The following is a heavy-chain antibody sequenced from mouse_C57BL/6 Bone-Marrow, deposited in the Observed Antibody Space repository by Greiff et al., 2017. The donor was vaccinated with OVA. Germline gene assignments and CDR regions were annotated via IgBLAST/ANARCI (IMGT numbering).Heavy chain of an antibody. V-gene: IGHV1-5*01. D-gene: IGHD1-1*02. CDR2: IYPGNSDT. J-gene: IGHJ1*03. CDR1: GYTFTSYW. Sequence: VQLQQSGTVLARPGASVKMSCKTSGYTFTSYWIHWVKQRPGQGLEWIGAIYPGNSDTSYNQKFKGKAKLTAVTSASTAYMELSSLTNEDSAVYYCTGRLGSHWYFDVWGTGTTVTVSS. CDR3: TGRLGSHWYFDV.